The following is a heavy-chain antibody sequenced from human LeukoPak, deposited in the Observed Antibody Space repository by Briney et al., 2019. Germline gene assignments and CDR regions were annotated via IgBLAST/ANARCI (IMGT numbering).Heavy chain of an antibody. CDR3: ARDASVSVVVPAAPDAFYI. J-gene: IGHJ3*02. CDR1: GGTFSSYA. CDR2: IIPIFGTA. V-gene: IGHV1-69*05. Sequence: SVTVSCKASGGTFSSYAISWVRQPPAQGLEWVGGIIPIFGTANYAQKCQGKVTITTDESTSTAYMELSSLRSEDTAVYYCARDASVSVVVPAAPDAFYIWGQGTMVTVSS. D-gene: IGHD2-2*01.